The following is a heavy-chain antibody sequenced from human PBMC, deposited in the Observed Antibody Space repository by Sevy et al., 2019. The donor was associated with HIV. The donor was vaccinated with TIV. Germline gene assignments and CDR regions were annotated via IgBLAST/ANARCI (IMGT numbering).Heavy chain of an antibody. J-gene: IGHJ5*02. Sequence: GGSLRLSCAASGFSFSRYFMHWVRQAPGEGLVWVSRINSDRSTTNYADSVEGRFIVSRDNAKKTLYLELHSLRVEDTATYYCARDTLGYGGNPNLDLDLWGQGTLVTVSS. CDR2: INSDRSTT. CDR1: GFSFSRYF. D-gene: IGHD4-17*01. CDR3: ARDTLGYGGNPNLDLDL. V-gene: IGHV3-74*01.